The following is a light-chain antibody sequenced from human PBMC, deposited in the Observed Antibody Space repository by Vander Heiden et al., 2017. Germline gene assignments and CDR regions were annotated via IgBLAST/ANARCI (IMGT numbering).Light chain of an antibody. V-gene: IGLV1-47*01. Sequence: QSVLTQPPSASETPGQRVTIPCSGSSSDIGSSYVCWYQQLPGTAPKLLIHRNIYRPSGVPDRFSGSKSGTPASLAISGLRSEDEADYYCAAWDDSLSGVVFGGGTKLTVL. J-gene: IGLJ2*01. CDR2: RNI. CDR1: SSDIGSSY. CDR3: AAWDDSLSGVV.